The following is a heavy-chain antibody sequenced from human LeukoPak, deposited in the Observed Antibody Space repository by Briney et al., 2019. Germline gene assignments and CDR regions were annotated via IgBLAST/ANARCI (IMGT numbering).Heavy chain of an antibody. CDR3: ARDLNYGYFDL. CDR2: IYYSGST. V-gene: IGHV4-30-4*01. J-gene: IGHJ2*01. CDR1: GGSISSGDYY. Sequence: SQTLSLTCTVSGGSISSGDYYWSWIRQPPGKGLEWIGYIYYSGSTYYNPSLKSRVTISVDTSKNQFSPKLSSVTAADTAVYYCARDLNYGYFDLWGRGTLVTVSS.